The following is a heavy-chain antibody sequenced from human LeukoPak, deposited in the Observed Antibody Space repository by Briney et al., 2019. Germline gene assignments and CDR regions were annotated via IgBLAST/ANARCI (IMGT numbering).Heavy chain of an antibody. CDR1: GGSISSYY. CDR2: IYYSGST. J-gene: IGHJ4*02. V-gene: IGHV4-59*01. Sequence: KASETLSLTCTVSGGSISSYYWSWLRQPPGKGLEWIGYIYYSGSTNYNPSLKSRVTISVDTSKNQFSLKLSSVTAADTAVYYCARVRASVRYYFDYWGQGTLVTVSS. D-gene: IGHD3-10*01. CDR3: ARVRASVRYYFDY.